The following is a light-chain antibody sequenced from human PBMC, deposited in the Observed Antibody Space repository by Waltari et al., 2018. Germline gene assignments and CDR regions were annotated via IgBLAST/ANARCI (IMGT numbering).Light chain of an antibody. V-gene: IGKV3-20*01. CDR2: DAS. CDR3: QQYGTSPRT. J-gene: IGKJ1*01. Sequence: EIVLTQSPGTLSLSPGERGALSCRASQSVASNYLAWYQMRPGQAPRLLIYDASSRAPGIPDRFSGSGSGRDFTLTISSLEPEDFALYYCQQYGTSPRTFGQGTKVEV. CDR1: QSVASNY.